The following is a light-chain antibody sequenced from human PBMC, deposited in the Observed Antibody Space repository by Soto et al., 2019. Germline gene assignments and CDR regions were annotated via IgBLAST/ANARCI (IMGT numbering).Light chain of an antibody. V-gene: IGKV3-15*01. Sequence: EIVMTQSPATLSVSPGDRATLSCRAGQPLNNNVAWYQHKPGQAPRLLIYGTSTRATGISARFSGGGSGTEFTLTISSLQSEDFAVYYCQQYEKWPPSITFGQGTR. J-gene: IGKJ5*01. CDR1: QPLNNN. CDR3: QQYEKWPPSIT. CDR2: GTS.